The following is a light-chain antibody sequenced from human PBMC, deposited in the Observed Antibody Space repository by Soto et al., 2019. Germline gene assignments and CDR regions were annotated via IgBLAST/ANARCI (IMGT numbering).Light chain of an antibody. CDR1: HSVSSH. J-gene: IGKJ1*01. CDR2: CAS. Sequence: EILLTQSSATLSVSPGERAVLSCRASHSVSSHLAWYQQKPGQAPRLLIYCASTTATGIPARFSGNGSGTDFTLTISSLQSDDFEVYYCQQYDNWPWTFGQGTKVDIK. V-gene: IGKV3-15*01. CDR3: QQYDNWPWT.